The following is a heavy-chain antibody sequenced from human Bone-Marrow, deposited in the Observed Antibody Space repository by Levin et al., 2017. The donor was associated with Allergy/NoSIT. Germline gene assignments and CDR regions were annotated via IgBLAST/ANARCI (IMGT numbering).Heavy chain of an antibody. J-gene: IGHJ4*02. D-gene: IGHD1-1*01. CDR1: GASISSSNYY. CDR3: VSFPIGTTATY. CDR2: ISHRGIT. Sequence: SETLSLTCTVSGASISSSNYYWGWIWQPPGKGPEWIGSISHRGITYYNPSLQTRVTISVDTPKNQLSLKLSSVTAADTAVYHCVSFPIGTTATYWGQGTLVTVSS. V-gene: IGHV4-39*01.